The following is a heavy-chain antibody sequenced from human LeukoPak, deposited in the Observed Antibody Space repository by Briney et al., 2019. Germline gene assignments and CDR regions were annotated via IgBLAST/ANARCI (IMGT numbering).Heavy chain of an antibody. CDR2: ISWNSGSI. J-gene: IGHJ3*02. D-gene: IGHD1-1*01. V-gene: IGHV3-9*01. CDR1: GFTFDDYA. CDR3: AKDIDGYVTTTDDAFDI. Sequence: QTGGSLRLSCAASGFTFDDYAMHWVRQAPGKGLEWVSGISWNSGSIGYADSVKGRFTISRDNAKNSLYLQMNSLRAEDTALYYCAKDIDGYVTTTDDAFDIWGQGTMVTVSS.